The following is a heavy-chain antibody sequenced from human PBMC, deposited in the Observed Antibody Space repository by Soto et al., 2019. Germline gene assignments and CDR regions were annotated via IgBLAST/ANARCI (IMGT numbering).Heavy chain of an antibody. CDR2: INPSGGST. V-gene: IGHV1-46*01. D-gene: IGHD3-16*01. Sequence: ASVKVSCKASGYTFTSYYMHWVRQAPGQGLEWMGIINPSGGSTSYSQKFQGRVTVTRDTSTNTVYMELSSLRSEDTAVYYCASPIMSNAFDYWGQGTLVTVSS. J-gene: IGHJ4*02. CDR1: GYTFTSYY. CDR3: ASPIMSNAFDY.